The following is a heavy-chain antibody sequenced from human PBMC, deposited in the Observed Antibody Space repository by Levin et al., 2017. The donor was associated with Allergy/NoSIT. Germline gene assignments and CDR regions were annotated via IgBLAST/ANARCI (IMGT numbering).Heavy chain of an antibody. V-gene: IGHV4-34*01. D-gene: IGHD5-18*01. CDR1: GGSFSDYY. CDR2: IDHSGST. Sequence: SQTLSLTCAVYGGSFSDYYWSWIRQPPGKGLEWIGEIDHSGSTSYNPSLKSRVTISVDTSKNQFSLKLRSVTAADTAVYYCASSPHGYTYDFDNWGRGTLVTVSS. CDR3: ASSPHGYTYDFDN. J-gene: IGHJ4*02.